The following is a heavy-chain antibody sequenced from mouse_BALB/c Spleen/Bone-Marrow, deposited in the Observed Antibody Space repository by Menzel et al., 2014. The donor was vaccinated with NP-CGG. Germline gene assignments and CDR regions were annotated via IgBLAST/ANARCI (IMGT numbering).Heavy chain of an antibody. CDR3: ARDKGRVFFDY. V-gene: IGHV7-3*02. Sequence: EVKLVESGGGLVQPGGSLRLSCATSGFTFTDYYMNWVRQPPGKALEWSGFIRNKANGYTTEYSASVKGRFTISRDNSQNILYLQMNTLRAEDSATYYCARDKGRVFFDYWGQGTTLTVSS. J-gene: IGHJ2*01. CDR2: IRNKANGYTT. CDR1: GFTFTDYY.